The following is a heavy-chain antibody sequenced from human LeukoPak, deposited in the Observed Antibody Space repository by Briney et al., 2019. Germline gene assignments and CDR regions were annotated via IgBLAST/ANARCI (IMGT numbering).Heavy chain of an antibody. CDR3: ARTGPRRGGLDV. CDR1: GGSFSGYY. V-gene: IGHV4-34*01. D-gene: IGHD3-9*01. J-gene: IGHJ6*02. Sequence: SETLSLTCAVYGGSFSGYYWSWIRQPPGKGLEWIGEINHSGSTNYNPSLKSRATISVDTSKNQFSLKLSSVTAADTAVYYCARTGPRRGGLDVWGQGTTVTVSS. CDR2: INHSGST.